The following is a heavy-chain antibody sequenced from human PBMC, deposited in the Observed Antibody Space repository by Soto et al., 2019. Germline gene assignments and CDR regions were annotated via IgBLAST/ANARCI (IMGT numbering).Heavy chain of an antibody. CDR2: IGSGGDT. CDR1: GFTLSSYD. V-gene: IGHV3-13*01. Sequence: EVQLVESGGGLVQPGGSLRLSCAASGFTLSSYDIHWVRQATGEGLAWVSGIGSGGDTHYADSVKGRFIISREDGKNSLYLQMNKLRVGDTAVYYCTRKNPPTGMEVWGQGATVTVSS. CDR3: TRKNPPTGMEV. D-gene: IGHD3-9*01. J-gene: IGHJ6*02.